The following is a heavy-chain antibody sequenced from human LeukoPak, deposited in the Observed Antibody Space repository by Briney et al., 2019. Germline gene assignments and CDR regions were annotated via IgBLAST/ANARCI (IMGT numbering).Heavy chain of an antibody. CDR1: GFTFSSYG. CDR3: AKVLRYFDWLSGYFDY. CDR2: ISYDGSNK. Sequence: GRSLRLSCAASGFTFSSYGMHWVRQAPGKGLEWVAVISYDGSNKYYADSVKGRFTISRDNSKNTPYLQMNSLRAEDTAVYYCAKVLRYFDWLSGYFDYWGQGTLVTVSS. D-gene: IGHD3-9*01. V-gene: IGHV3-30*18. J-gene: IGHJ4*02.